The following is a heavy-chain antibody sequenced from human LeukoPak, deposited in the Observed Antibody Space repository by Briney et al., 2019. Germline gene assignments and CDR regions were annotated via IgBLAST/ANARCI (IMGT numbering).Heavy chain of an antibody. J-gene: IGHJ4*02. D-gene: IGHD3-9*01. V-gene: IGHV1-24*01. CDR3: ATDILTGNETDY. Sequence: ASVKVSCKVSGYTLTGLSMHWVRQAPGKGLEWMGGFDPEDGETIYAQKFQGRLTMTEDTSTDTAYMELSSLRSEDTAVYYCATDILTGNETDYWGQGTLVTVSS. CDR1: GYTLTGLS. CDR2: FDPEDGET.